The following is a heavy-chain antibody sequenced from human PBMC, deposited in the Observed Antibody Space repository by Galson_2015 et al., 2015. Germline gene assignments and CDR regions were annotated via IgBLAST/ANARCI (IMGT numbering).Heavy chain of an antibody. V-gene: IGHV3-21*01. CDR3: ARDLGRSGWYY. D-gene: IGHD6-19*01. Sequence: ALRLSGAASGFTVSSFRMNWVRQAPGKGLEWVSSIRSSSSYIYYADSVKGRFTISRDNAKNSLYLQMNSLIAEDPAVYYCARDLGRSGWYYWGQGTLVTVSS. J-gene: IGHJ4*02. CDR2: IRSSSSYI. CDR1: GFTVSSFR.